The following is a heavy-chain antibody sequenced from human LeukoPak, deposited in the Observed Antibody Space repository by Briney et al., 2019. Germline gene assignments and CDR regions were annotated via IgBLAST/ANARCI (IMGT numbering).Heavy chain of an antibody. V-gene: IGHV4-59*01. D-gene: IGHD2-15*01. CDR1: GGSISSYY. Sequence: SETLSFTCTVSGGSISSYYWSWIRQPPGKGLEWIGYIYYSGSTNYNPSLKSRVTISVDTSKNQFSLKLSSVTAADTAVYYCARDSVVVVAATQDYYYYGMDVWGQGTTVTVSS. CDR3: ARDSVVVVAATQDYYYYGMDV. J-gene: IGHJ6*02. CDR2: IYYSGST.